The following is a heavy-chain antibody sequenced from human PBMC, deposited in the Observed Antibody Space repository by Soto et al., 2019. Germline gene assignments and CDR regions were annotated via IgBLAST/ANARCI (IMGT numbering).Heavy chain of an antibody. V-gene: IGHV3-23*01. CDR3: AKDQDYDFWSGYRNWFDP. Sequence: GGSLRLSCAASGFTFSSYAMSWVRQAPGKGLEWVSAISGSGGSTYYADSVKGRVTISRDNSKNTLYLQMNSLRAEDTAVYYCAKDQDYDFWSGYRNWFDPWGQGTLVTVSS. D-gene: IGHD3-3*01. J-gene: IGHJ5*02. CDR2: ISGSGGST. CDR1: GFTFSSYA.